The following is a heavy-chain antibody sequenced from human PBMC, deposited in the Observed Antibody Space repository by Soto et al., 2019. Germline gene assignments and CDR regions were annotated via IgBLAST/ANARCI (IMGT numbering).Heavy chain of an antibody. CDR3: GGQWLVRSYYYGMDV. CDR1: GGTVSSYA. Sequence: QVQLVQSGAEVKKPGSSVKVSCKASGGTVSSYAISWVRQAPGQGLEWMGGIIPIFGTANYAQKVQGRVTITADEDXITAYMELSRLRSEDTAVYYCGGQWLVRSYYYGMDVWGQGTTVTVSS. CDR2: IIPIFGTA. J-gene: IGHJ6*02. V-gene: IGHV1-69*12. D-gene: IGHD6-19*01.